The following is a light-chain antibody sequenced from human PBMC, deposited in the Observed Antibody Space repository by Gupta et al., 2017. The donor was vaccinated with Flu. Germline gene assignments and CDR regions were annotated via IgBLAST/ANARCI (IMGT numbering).Light chain of an antibody. CDR2: MNE. V-gene: IGLV1-47*01. Sequence: HVYWYLQLPGTAPKLVIYMNEQRPAGVPDRFSGSKSGTSASLAISGLRSEEEDYYYCATWDSSLEAGVFGGGTKLTVL. CDR3: ATWDSSLEAGV. J-gene: IGLJ3*02. CDR1: H.